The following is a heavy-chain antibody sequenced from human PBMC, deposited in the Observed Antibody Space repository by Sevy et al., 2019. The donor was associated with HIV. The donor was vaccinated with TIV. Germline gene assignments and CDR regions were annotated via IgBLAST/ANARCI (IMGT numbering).Heavy chain of an antibody. J-gene: IGHJ3*02. CDR1: GFTFGDYA. CDR2: IRSKAYGGTT. D-gene: IGHD5-12*01. V-gene: IGHV3-49*03. CDR3: TRVWLQFLDAFDI. Sequence: GGSLRLSCTASGFTFGDYAMSWFRQAPGKGLEWVGFIRSKAYGGTTEYAASVKGRFTISRDDSKSIAYLQMNSLKTEDTAVFYCTRVWLQFLDAFDIWGQGTMVTVSS.